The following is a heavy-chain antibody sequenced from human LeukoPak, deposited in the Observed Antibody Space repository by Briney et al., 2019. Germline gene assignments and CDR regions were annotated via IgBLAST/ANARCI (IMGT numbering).Heavy chain of an antibody. Sequence: GGSLRLSCAGTGFTFSSYGMHWLRQAPGKGLEWVAVIAFDGSIQHYAESVKGRFTISRDNSKNTLDLQMNSLRVEDTAVYYCAKEATPHVSSWDDYWGQGTLVTVSS. D-gene: IGHD6-13*01. CDR1: GFTFSSYG. V-gene: IGHV3-30*18. J-gene: IGHJ4*02. CDR3: AKEATPHVSSWDDY. CDR2: IAFDGSIQ.